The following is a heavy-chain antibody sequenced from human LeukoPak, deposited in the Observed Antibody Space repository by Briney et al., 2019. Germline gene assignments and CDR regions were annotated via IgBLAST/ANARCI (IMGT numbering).Heavy chain of an antibody. J-gene: IGHJ4*02. V-gene: IGHV5-51*01. Sequence: TTGESLKISCKGSGYSFTSYWIGWVRQMPGKGLEWMGIIYPGDSDTRYSPSFQGQVTISADKSISTAYLQWSSLKASDTAMYYCARRDSTSGRSGDLFSWGQGTLVTVSS. CDR1: GYSFTSYW. CDR2: IYPGDSDT. D-gene: IGHD2-2*01. CDR3: ARRDSTSGRSGDLFS.